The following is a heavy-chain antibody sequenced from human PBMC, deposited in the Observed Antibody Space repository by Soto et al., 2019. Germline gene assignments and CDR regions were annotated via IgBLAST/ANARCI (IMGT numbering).Heavy chain of an antibody. CDR1: GGSISSGDYY. CDR3: ASFVVVIASTTFDY. D-gene: IGHD3-3*01. J-gene: IGHJ4*02. Sequence: QVQLQESGPGLVKPSQTLSLTCTVSGGSISSGDYYWSWIRQPPGKGLEWIGYIYYSGSNYYNPSLKRRVTISVDPSKNQFSLKLSSVTAADTAVYYCASFVVVIASTTFDYWGQGTLVTVSS. V-gene: IGHV4-30-4*01. CDR2: IYYSGSN.